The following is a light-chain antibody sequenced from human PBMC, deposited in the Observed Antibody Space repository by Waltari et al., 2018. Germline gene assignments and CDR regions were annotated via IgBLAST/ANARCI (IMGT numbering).Light chain of an antibody. CDR1: PTISSS. J-gene: IGKJ1*01. V-gene: IGKV3-15*01. Sequence: EIVMTQSPATLSVSPGDRATLSCRASPTISSSLAWYQQKPGLAPRLLLYGASTRATGIPARFSGSGSGPEFTLTISSLQYEDFAVYYCQQYNNWPPWWTFGQGTKVEIK. CDR3: QQYNNWPPWWT. CDR2: GAS.